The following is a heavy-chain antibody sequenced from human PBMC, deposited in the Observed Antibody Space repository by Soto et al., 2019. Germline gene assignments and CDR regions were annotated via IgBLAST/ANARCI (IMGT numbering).Heavy chain of an antibody. CDR3: ARDTESSRGGYVV. CDR2: IIPIFGTA. J-gene: IGHJ4*02. Sequence: ASVKVSCKASGGTFSSYAISWVRQAPGQGLEWMGGIIPIFGTANYAQKFQGRVTINADESTSTAYMELSSLRSEDTAVYYCARDTESSRGGYVVWGQGTLVTVSS. D-gene: IGHD2-15*01. V-gene: IGHV1-69*13. CDR1: GGTFSSYA.